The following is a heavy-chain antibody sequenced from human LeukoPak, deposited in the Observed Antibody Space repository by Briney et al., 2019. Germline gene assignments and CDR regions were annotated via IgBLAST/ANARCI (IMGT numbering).Heavy chain of an antibody. Sequence: GASVKVSCKASGYTFTSYGISWVRQAPGQGLEWMGIINPSGGSTSYAQKFQGRVTMTRDMSTSTVYMELSSLRSEDTAVYYCARLCIAAAGQGHYYYYYMDVWGKGTTVTVSS. D-gene: IGHD6-13*01. V-gene: IGHV1-46*01. CDR1: GYTFTSYG. CDR3: ARLCIAAAGQGHYYYYYMDV. J-gene: IGHJ6*03. CDR2: INPSGGST.